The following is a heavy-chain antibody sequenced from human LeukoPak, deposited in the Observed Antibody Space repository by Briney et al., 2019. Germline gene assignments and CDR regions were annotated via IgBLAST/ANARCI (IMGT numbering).Heavy chain of an antibody. J-gene: IGHJ4*02. CDR1: GYTFTGYF. CDR3: ARVNVATIQPFDY. D-gene: IGHD5-12*01. CDR2: MNPNSGST. Sequence: ASLKVSCQAAGYTFTGYFLHWVRAAPGRALEWMGWMNPNSGSTNYAQKFQGRVNMTRNTSISTAYMELSSLRSEDTAVYYCARVNVATIQPFDYWGQGTLVSVSS. V-gene: IGHV1-2*02.